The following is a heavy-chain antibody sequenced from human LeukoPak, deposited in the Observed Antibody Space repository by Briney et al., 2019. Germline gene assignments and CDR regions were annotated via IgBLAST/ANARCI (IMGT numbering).Heavy chain of an antibody. CDR2: IYDSGST. Sequence: SVTLSLTCTVSGGSIGRYYRSWIRQPPGKGLEWIGYIYDSGSTNYNPSRKGRVTMSVYTSNNQFSLKLISVTASDTAVYYSACLTTADAFDIWGQGTMVTVSS. D-gene: IGHD3-22*01. J-gene: IGHJ3*02. CDR1: GGSIGRYY. CDR3: ACLTTADAFDI. V-gene: IGHV4-59*01.